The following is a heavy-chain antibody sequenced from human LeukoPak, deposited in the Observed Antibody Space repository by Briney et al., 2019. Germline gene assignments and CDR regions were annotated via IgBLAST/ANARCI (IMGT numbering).Heavy chain of an antibody. CDR3: ARVGGGMVATQFDY. J-gene: IGHJ4*02. CDR2: INPNSGGT. D-gene: IGHD5-12*01. V-gene: IGHV1-2*02. CDR1: GYTFTGYY. Sequence: ASVKVSCKASGYTFTGYYMRWVRQAPGQGLEWMGWINPNSGGTNYAQKFQGRVTMTRDTSISTAYMELSRLRSDDTAVYYCARVGGGMVATQFDYWGQGTLVTVSS.